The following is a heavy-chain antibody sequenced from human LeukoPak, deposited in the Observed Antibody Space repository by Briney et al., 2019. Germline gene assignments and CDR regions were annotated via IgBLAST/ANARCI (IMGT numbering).Heavy chain of an antibody. V-gene: IGHV3-30*04. CDR1: GFTFSSYA. Sequence: GSLRLSCAASGFTFSSYAIHRVRQAPGKGLVWVAVILSDGSNKYYADSVKGRFTISRDNSKNTLYLQMNSLRAEDTAVEYCAGDNLGTTDYCGQGTLVSFSS. J-gene: IGHJ4*02. CDR3: AGDNLGTTDY. CDR2: ILSDGSNK. D-gene: IGHD1-7*01.